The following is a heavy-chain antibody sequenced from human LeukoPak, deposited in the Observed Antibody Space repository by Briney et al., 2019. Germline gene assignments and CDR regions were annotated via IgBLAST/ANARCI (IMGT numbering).Heavy chain of an antibody. CDR2: IYYSGST. V-gene: IGHV4-39*01. J-gene: IGHJ4*02. CDR3: AGRGIAVAGGFDY. CDR1: GGSISSSSYY. D-gene: IGHD6-19*01. Sequence: PSETLSLTXTVSGGSISSSSYYWGWIRQPPGKGLEWIGSIYYSGSTYYNPSVKSRVTISVDTSKNQFSLKLSSVTAADTAVYYCAGRGIAVAGGFDYWGQGTLVTVSS.